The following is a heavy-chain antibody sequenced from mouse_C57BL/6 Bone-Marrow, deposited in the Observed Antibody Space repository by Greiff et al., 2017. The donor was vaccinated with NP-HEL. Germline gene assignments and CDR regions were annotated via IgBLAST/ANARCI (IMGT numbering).Heavy chain of an antibody. V-gene: IGHV1-61*01. Sequence: QVQLQQPGAELVRPGSSVKLSCKASGYTFTSYWMDWVKQRPGQGLEWIGNIYPSDSETHYNQKFKDKATLTVDKSSSTAYMQLSSLTSEDSAVYYCASSLYGKPGAYWGQGTLVTFSA. CDR3: ASSLYGKPGAY. CDR2: IYPSDSET. D-gene: IGHD2-1*01. J-gene: IGHJ3*01. CDR1: GYTFTSYW.